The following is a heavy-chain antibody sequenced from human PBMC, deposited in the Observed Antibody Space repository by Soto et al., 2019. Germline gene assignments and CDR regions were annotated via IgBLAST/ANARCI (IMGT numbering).Heavy chain of an antibody. Sequence: SETLSLTGTVSGGSIITSAYYWGWIRQAPRKGLEWIASINYSVSTYYNPSLQSRVTISVDTSKNQFSLRLSSVTAADTGIYYCSRRAPEGFDPWGQGTLVTVSS. CDR3: SRRAPEGFDP. V-gene: IGHV4-39*01. CDR2: INYSVST. CDR1: GGSIITSAYY. J-gene: IGHJ5*02.